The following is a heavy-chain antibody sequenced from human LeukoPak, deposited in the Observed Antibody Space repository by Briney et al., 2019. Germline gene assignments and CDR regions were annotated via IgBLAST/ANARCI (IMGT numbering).Heavy chain of an antibody. CDR1: GFTFSSYA. J-gene: IGHJ3*02. CDR3: AKDSAVVAATLFDI. D-gene: IGHD2-15*01. CDR2: ISNSDGST. Sequence: GGSLRLSCAASGFTFSSYAMSWVRQAPGKGLEWVSTISNSDGSTYYADSVKGRFTISRDNSKNTLYLQMNSLRAEDTAVYYCAKDSAVVAATLFDIWGQGTMVTVSS. V-gene: IGHV3-23*01.